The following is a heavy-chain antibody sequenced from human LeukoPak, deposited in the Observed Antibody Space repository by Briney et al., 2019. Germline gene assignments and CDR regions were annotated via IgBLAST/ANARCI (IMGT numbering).Heavy chain of an antibody. Sequence: GGSLRLSCAASGFTASSNYMSWVRQAPGKGLEWVSVIYSDDRTYYADSVKGRFTISRHTSKKTLYLQMNSLRAEDTAVYYCAREVLAKRRAFDIWGQGTVVTVSS. J-gene: IGHJ3*02. CDR3: AREVLAKRRAFDI. CDR2: IYSDDRT. V-gene: IGHV3-53*04. CDR1: GFTASSNY. D-gene: IGHD2-15*01.